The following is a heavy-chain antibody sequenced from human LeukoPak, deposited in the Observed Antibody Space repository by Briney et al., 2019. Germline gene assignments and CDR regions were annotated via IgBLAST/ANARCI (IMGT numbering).Heavy chain of an antibody. J-gene: IGHJ4*02. Sequence: QPGGSLRLSCAASGFTFSNYGMHWVRQAPGKGLEWVAAISYDGGKKYYAESVKGRFTISRDNSKNTLYLQMNSLRAEDTAVYYCAKDYQQQLVYYFDYWGQGTLVTVSS. CDR1: GFTFSNYG. D-gene: IGHD6-13*01. V-gene: IGHV3-30*18. CDR2: ISYDGGKK. CDR3: AKDYQQQLVYYFDY.